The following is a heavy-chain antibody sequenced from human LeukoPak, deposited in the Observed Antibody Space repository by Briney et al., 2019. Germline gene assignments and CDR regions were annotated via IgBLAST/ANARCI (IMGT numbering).Heavy chain of an antibody. Sequence: GGSLRLSCAASGFTFSSYAMSWVRQAPGKGLEWVSAISGSGGSTYYADSVKGRFTISRDNSKNTLYLQINSLKAEDTAVYYCARESGYTDTHDAFDIWGQGTMVTVSS. CDR3: ARESGYTDTHDAFDI. J-gene: IGHJ3*02. CDR2: ISGSGGST. CDR1: GFTFSSYA. D-gene: IGHD6-13*01. V-gene: IGHV3-23*01.